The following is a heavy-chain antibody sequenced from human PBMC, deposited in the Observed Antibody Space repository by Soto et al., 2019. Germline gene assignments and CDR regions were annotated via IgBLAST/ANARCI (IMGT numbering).Heavy chain of an antibody. CDR1: GGTFSSYA. Sequence: SVKVPCKASGGTFSSYAISWVRQAPGQGLEWMGGIIPIFGTANYAQKFQGRVTITADESTSTAYMELSSLRSEDTAVYYCARVARIAAAKGAFDIWGQGTMVTVSS. CDR2: IIPIFGTA. CDR3: ARVARIAAAKGAFDI. D-gene: IGHD6-13*01. V-gene: IGHV1-69*13. J-gene: IGHJ3*02.